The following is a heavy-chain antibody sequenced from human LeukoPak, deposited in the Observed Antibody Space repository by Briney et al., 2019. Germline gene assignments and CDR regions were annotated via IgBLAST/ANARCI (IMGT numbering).Heavy chain of an antibody. Sequence: SETLSLTCTVSGGSISSSSYYWRWIRQPPGKGLEWIGEINHSGSTNYNPSLKSRVTISVDTSKNQFSLKLSSVTAADTAVYYCARGPNTYYYDSSGYYSPWGQGTLVTVSS. CDR3: ARGPNTYYYDSSGYYSP. CDR2: INHSGST. J-gene: IGHJ5*02. D-gene: IGHD3-22*01. CDR1: GGSISSSSYY. V-gene: IGHV4-39*07.